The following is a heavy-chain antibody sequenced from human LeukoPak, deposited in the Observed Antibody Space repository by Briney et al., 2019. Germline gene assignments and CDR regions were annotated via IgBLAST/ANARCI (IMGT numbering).Heavy chain of an antibody. CDR2: VYYSGSA. J-gene: IGHJ4*02. Sequence: SETLSLTCTVSGGSISNSTYYWGWIRQPPGKGLEWVGTVYYSGSAYYNPSLKSRVTISVDTSKDQFSLKLRSVTAADTAVYYCARRIFGLYYFDYWGQGSLVTVSS. V-gene: IGHV4-39*01. D-gene: IGHD3/OR15-3a*01. CDR1: GGSISNSTYY. CDR3: ARRIFGLYYFDY.